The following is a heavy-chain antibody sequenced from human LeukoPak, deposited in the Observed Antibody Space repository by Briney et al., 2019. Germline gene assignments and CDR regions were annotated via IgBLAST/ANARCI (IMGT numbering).Heavy chain of an antibody. J-gene: IGHJ6*02. CDR1: GFIFDTYG. CDR2: IAYDGSNQ. D-gene: IGHD1-1*01. V-gene: IGHV3-30*18. CDR3: AKEKAIGTINYGLDV. Sequence: GGSLRLSCAASGFIFDTYGMLWVRQAPGKGLEWVAVIAYDGSNQYHADSVNGRFTISRDNSKNTLYLQMNSLRGEDTAVYYCAKEKAIGTINYGLDVWGQGTTVTVSS.